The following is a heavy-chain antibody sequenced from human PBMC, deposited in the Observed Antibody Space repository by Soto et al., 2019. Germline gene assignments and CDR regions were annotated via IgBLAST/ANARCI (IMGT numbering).Heavy chain of an antibody. Sequence: QVQLAQSGAEVKKPGSSVRVSCKASGGTFISYGISWVRQAPGQGLEWMGRIIPIFDTSNYAQKFHDRLIIPADESTNIAYMELSSLRSEDTAVYYCARDQGDDYAGTYFHSWGQGTLVTVSS. CDR3: ARDQGDDYAGTYFHS. CDR2: IIPIFDTS. J-gene: IGHJ4*02. CDR1: GGTFISYG. D-gene: IGHD6-13*01. V-gene: IGHV1-69*15.